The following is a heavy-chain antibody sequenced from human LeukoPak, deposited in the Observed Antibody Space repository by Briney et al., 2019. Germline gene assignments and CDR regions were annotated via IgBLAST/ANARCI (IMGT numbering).Heavy chain of an antibody. V-gene: IGHV5-51*01. D-gene: IGHD4/OR15-4a*01. CDR3: ARWLGGANVDY. Sequence: ESLKISCKGSGHSFTTYWIAWVRQMPGKGLEWMGIIYPRDSDTRYSPSFQGQVTISADKSISTAYLQWSSLKASDTAMYYCARWLGGANVDYWGQGTLVTVSS. CDR2: IYPRDSDT. J-gene: IGHJ4*02. CDR1: GHSFTTYW.